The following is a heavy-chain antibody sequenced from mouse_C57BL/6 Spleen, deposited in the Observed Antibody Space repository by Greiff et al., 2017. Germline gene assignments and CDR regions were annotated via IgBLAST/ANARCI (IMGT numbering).Heavy chain of an antibody. V-gene: IGHV1-55*01. CDR3: ARSNWDVGAWFAY. Sequence: VQLQQPGAELVKPGASVKMSCKASGYTFTSYWITWVKQRPGQGLEWIGDIYPGSGSTNYNEKFKSKATLTVDTSSSPAYMQLSSLTSEDSAVYYCARSNWDVGAWFAYWGQGTLVTVSA. CDR2: IYPGSGST. J-gene: IGHJ3*01. D-gene: IGHD4-1*01. CDR1: GYTFTSYW.